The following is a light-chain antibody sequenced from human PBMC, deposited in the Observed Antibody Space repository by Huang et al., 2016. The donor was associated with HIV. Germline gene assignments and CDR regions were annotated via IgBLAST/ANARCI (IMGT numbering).Light chain of an antibody. CDR3: LQHLSYPPA. J-gene: IGKJ5*01. V-gene: IGKV1-17*03. CDR2: SAS. Sequence: DIQMTQSPSAMSASVGDRVNITCRANQDINNYLLWFQQKPGKAPNLLISSASNLPSGVPSRFSGSGSGTEFTLTISNLQPEDFATYYCLQHLSYPPAFGQGTRLEIK. CDR1: QDINNY.